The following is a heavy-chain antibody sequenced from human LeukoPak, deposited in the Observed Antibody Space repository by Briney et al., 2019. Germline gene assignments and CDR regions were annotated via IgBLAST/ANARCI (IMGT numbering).Heavy chain of an antibody. Sequence: ASVKVSCKASGYTFTGYYMHWVRQAPGQGLEWMGWINPNSGGTNYAQKFQGRVTMTRDTSISTAYMELSRLRSDDTAVYYCARSPVEMATKGYYYYMDVWGKGTTVTVSS. CDR3: ARSPVEMATKGYYYYMDV. D-gene: IGHD5-24*01. J-gene: IGHJ6*03. CDR2: INPNSGGT. CDR1: GYTFTGYY. V-gene: IGHV1-2*02.